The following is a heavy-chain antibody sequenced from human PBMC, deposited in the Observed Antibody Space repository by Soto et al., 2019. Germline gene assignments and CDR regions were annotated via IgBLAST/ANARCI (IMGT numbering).Heavy chain of an antibody. CDR3: ARARKWNDLDI. Sequence: DVQLVETGGGLIQPGGSLRLSCAASGFSVSSDYMNWVRQDPVKGLEWISVIYSGGSTYYADPLRGRFTISRDNSENTLFLQMDSLRGEDTAVYYCARARKWNDLDIWGQGTMVTVSS. CDR1: GFSVSSDY. D-gene: IGHD1-1*01. J-gene: IGHJ3*02. V-gene: IGHV3-53*02. CDR2: IYSGGST.